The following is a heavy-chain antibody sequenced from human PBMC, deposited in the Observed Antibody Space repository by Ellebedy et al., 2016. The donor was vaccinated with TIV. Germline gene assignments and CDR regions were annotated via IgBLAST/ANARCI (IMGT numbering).Heavy chain of an antibody. CDR2: IYPGDSET. Sequence: GESLKISCKGSGYNFANYWIGWVRQVPGKGLEWIGIIYPGDSETRYSPSFQGQVTISADKSINTVYLQWSSLKASDTAIYYCARHITSGGSYQEYWGQGTLVTVSS. J-gene: IGHJ4*02. CDR1: GYNFANYW. CDR3: ARHITSGGSYQEY. V-gene: IGHV5-51*01. D-gene: IGHD3-16*01.